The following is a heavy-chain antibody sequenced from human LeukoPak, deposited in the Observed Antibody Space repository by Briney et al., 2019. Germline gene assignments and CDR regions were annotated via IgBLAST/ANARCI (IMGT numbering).Heavy chain of an antibody. Sequence: SETLSLTCTVSGGSVSSGSYYWSWIRQPPGKGLEWIGYIYYSGSTNYNPSLKSRATISVDTSKNQFSLKLSSVTAADTAVYYCARGRGGTGTDSWGQGTLVTVSS. J-gene: IGHJ4*02. V-gene: IGHV4-61*01. CDR1: GGSVSSGSYY. D-gene: IGHD1-1*01. CDR2: IYYSGST. CDR3: ARGRGGTGTDS.